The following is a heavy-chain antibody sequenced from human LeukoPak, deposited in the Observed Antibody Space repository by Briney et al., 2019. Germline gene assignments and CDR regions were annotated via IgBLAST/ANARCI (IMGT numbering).Heavy chain of an antibody. D-gene: IGHD4-23*01. J-gene: IGHJ2*01. CDR2: IYYSGST. CDR1: GGSMSSYY. V-gene: IGHV4-59*01. Sequence: PSETLSLTCTVSGGSMSSYYWSWIRQPPGKGLEWIGYIYYSGSTKYNPSPKSRVTISVDTSKNQFSLKLSSVTTADTAVYYCARSVVTLYWYFDLWGRGTLVTVSS. CDR3: ARSVVTLYWYFDL.